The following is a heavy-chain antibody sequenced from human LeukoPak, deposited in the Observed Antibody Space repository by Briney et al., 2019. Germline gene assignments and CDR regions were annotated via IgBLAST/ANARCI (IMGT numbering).Heavy chain of an antibody. CDR3: AREIVVVPAAPYYYYYYYMDV. CDR2: IYYSGST. D-gene: IGHD2-2*01. J-gene: IGHJ6*03. V-gene: IGHV4-59*12. Sequence: SETLSLTCTVSGGSISSYYWSWIRQPPGKGLEWIGYIYYSGSTNYNPSLKSRVTMSVDTSKNQFSLKLSSVTAADTAVYYCAREIVVVPAAPYYYYYYYMDVWGKGTTVTVSS. CDR1: GGSISSYY.